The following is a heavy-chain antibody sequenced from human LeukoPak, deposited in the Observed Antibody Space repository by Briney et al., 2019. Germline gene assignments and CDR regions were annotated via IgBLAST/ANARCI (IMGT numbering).Heavy chain of an antibody. V-gene: IGHV4-39*07. CDR3: SQSRTVLRFLEWLPKVPDR. D-gene: IGHD3-3*01. J-gene: IGHJ4*02. Sequence: SETLSLTCTVSGGSISSRTYYWGWIRQPPGKGLEWIGEINHSGSTNYNPSLKSRVTISVDTSKNQFSLKLSSVTAADTAVYYCSQSRTVLRFLEWLPKVPDRWGQGTLVTVSS. CDR2: INHSGST. CDR1: GGSISSRTYY.